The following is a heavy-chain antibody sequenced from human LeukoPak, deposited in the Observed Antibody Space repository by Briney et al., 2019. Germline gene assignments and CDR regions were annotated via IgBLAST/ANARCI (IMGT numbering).Heavy chain of an antibody. J-gene: IGHJ6*03. CDR1: GFTFSSYS. V-gene: IGHV3-21*01. CDR3: ARVGGITLALAPSPVPDYNYYYMDV. Sequence: PWGSLSLSCAASGFTFSSYSMNWVRQAPGKGLEWVSSISSSSSYIYYTDSVKGRFTISRDNAKKSLYLQMNSLRAEDTAVYYCARVGGITLALAPSPVPDYNYYYMDVWGKGTTVTVSS. D-gene: IGHD3-10*01. CDR2: ISSSSSYI.